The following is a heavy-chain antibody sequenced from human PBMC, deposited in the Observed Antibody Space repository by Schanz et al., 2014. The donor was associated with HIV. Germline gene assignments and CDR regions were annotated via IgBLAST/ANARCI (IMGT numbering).Heavy chain of an antibody. CDR3: ASGRRSGIGWRMDV. CDR1: GGTFRSNA. Sequence: QVQLVQSGAEVKKTGSSVKVSCKASGGTFRSNAITGERTAPNHSKEKIGHFNVMLSKINSAQKFQGRVSMTADPSTNTAYMEMRGLRFEDTAVYYCASGRRSGIGWRMDVCGPVTTVTVSS. CDR2: FNVMLSKI. J-gene: IGHJ6*02. V-gene: IGHV1-69*01. D-gene: IGHD6-19*01.